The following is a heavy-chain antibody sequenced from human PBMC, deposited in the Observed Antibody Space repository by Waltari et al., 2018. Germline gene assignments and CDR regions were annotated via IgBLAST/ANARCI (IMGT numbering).Heavy chain of an antibody. J-gene: IGHJ3*02. CDR2: ISYDGSNK. CDR3: AKDVRWLRIWGDAFDI. D-gene: IGHD5-12*01. V-gene: IGHV3-30*18. Sequence: QVQLVESGGGVVQPGRSLRLSCAASGFPFSSYGLHWVRQAPGKGLEWVAVISYDGSNKYYADSVKGRFTISRDNSKNTLYLQMNSLRAEDTAVYYCAKDVRWLRIWGDAFDIWGQGTMVTVSS. CDR1: GFPFSSYG.